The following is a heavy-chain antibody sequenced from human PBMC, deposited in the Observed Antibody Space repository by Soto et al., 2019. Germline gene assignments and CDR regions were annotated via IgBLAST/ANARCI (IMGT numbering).Heavy chain of an antibody. D-gene: IGHD1-20*01. J-gene: IGHJ5*02. Sequence: PSETLSLTCTVSGASISVHSYYWTWIRQPPGKGLEWIGSSYYSGTTYFNPSLKSRATISVDTSKNQFSLRLTSVTAADTAIYYCTRRYNWNHNSFDPCGPGPLVTVSS. CDR3: TRRYNWNHNSFDP. CDR1: GASISVHSYY. CDR2: SYYSGTT. V-gene: IGHV4-39*01.